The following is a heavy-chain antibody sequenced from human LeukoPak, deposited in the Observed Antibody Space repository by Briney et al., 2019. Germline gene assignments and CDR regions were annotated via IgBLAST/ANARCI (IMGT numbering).Heavy chain of an antibody. J-gene: IGHJ4*02. CDR2: IYYSGST. D-gene: IGHD3-10*01. CDR3: ARGYGSGWVDY. CDR1: GGSISSGDYY. V-gene: IGHV4-30-4*01. Sequence: SETLSLTCTVSGGSISSGDYYWSWIRQPPGKCLEWIGYIYYSGSTYYNPSLKSRVTISVDTSKNQFSLKLSSVTAADTAVYYCARGYGSGWVDYWGQGTLVTVSS.